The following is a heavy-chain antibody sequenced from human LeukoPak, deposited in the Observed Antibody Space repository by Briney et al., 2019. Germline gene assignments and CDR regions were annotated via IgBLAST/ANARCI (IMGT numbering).Heavy chain of an antibody. Sequence: SETLSLTCTVSGGSISSGGYYWSWIRQPPGKGLEWIGYIYHSGSTYYNPSLKSRVTISADTSKNQFSLKLSSVTAADTAVYYCARARGEVAIDYWGQGTLVTVSS. D-gene: IGHD5-12*01. CDR2: IYHSGST. V-gene: IGHV4-30-2*01. CDR3: ARARGEVAIDY. CDR1: GGSISSGGYY. J-gene: IGHJ4*02.